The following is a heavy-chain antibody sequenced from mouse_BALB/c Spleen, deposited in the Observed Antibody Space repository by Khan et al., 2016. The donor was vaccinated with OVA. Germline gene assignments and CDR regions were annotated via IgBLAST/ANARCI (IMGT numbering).Heavy chain of an antibody. Sequence: VQLKQSGPGLVKPSQSLSLTCTVTGYSITSEYTWNWIRQFPGNKLEWMGFISYSGNTRYNPSLKSRISITRDTSKNQFFLQLNSVTSEDTATYYCARKDYYDYDPFPYWGQGTLDTVSA. CDR1: GYSITSEYT. D-gene: IGHD2-4*01. V-gene: IGHV3-2*02. CDR3: ARKDYYDYDPFPY. CDR2: ISYSGNT. J-gene: IGHJ3*01.